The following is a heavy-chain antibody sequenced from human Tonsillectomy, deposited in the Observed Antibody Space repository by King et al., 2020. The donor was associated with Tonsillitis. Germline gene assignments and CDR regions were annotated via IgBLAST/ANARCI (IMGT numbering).Heavy chain of an antibody. J-gene: IGHJ3*02. CDR2: IRSGSDTI. V-gene: IGHV3-48*01. D-gene: IGHD1-26*01. CDR3: ATLVARSWGAFDI. Sequence: VQLVESGGGLVQPGGSLRLSCAASGFTFSSYSMNWVRQAPGKGLEWVSYIRSGSDTIHYADSVKGRFTVSRDNAKNSLYPQMNSLRVEDTAVYYCATLVARSWGAFDIWGQGTMVTVSS. CDR1: GFTFSSYS.